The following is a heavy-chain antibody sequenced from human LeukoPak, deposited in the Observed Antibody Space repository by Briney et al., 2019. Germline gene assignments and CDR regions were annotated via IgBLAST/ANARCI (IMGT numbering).Heavy chain of an antibody. D-gene: IGHD3-10*01. V-gene: IGHV4-61*01. CDR2: IYYSGST. J-gene: IGHJ5*02. CDR3: AREITMVRGVYDWFDP. Sequence: SETLSLTCSVSGGSISSGSYYWSWIRQPPGKGLEWIGYIYYSGSTNYNPSLKSRVTISVDTSKNQFSLKLSSVTAADTAVYYCAREITMVRGVYDWFDPWGQGTLVTVSS. CDR1: GGSISSGSYY.